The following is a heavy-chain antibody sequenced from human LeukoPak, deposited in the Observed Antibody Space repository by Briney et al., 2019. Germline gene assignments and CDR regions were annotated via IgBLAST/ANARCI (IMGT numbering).Heavy chain of an antibody. J-gene: IGHJ2*01. Sequence: SETLSLTCTVSGDFISSYYWSWIRQPPGKGLEWIGYIYYSGSTNYNPSLKSRVTISLDTSKNQFSLKLSSVTTADTAVYYCARSVVTLYWYFDLWGRGTLVTVSS. V-gene: IGHV4-59*01. CDR1: GDFISSYY. D-gene: IGHD4-23*01. CDR2: IYYSGST. CDR3: ARSVVTLYWYFDL.